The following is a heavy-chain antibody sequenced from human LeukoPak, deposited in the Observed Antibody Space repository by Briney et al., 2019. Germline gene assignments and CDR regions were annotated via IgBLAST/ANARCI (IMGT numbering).Heavy chain of an antibody. J-gene: IGHJ3*02. Sequence: ASVKVSCKASGYTFTSYDINWVRQAAGQGLEWMGWMSPNSGNTGYAQKFQGRVTMTRSTSISTAYMELSSLRSEDTAVYYCASIYSSGWYGDAFDIWGQGTMVTVSS. CDR2: MSPNSGNT. CDR3: ASIYSSGWYGDAFDI. D-gene: IGHD6-19*01. CDR1: GYTFTSYD. V-gene: IGHV1-8*01.